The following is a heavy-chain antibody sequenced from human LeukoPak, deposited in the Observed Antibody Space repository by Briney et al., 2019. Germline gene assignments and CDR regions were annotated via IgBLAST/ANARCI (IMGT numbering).Heavy chain of an antibody. CDR1: GYTFTSYY. Sequence: ASVKVSCKASGYTFTSYYMHWVRQAPGQGLEWMGMINPSGGSTSYAQKFQGRVTMTRDTSTCTVYMELSSLRSEDTAVYYCARDLDNPYDSSGSTLGWGQGTLVTVPS. V-gene: IGHV1-46*01. CDR3: ARDLDNPYDSSGSTLG. D-gene: IGHD3-22*01. CDR2: INPSGGST. J-gene: IGHJ4*02.